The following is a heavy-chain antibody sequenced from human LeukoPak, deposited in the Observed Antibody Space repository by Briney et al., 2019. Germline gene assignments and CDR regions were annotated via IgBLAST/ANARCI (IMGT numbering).Heavy chain of an antibody. CDR3: AAHYDILTGYLYYFDY. Sequence: GGSLRLSCAASGFSFDNYGMHWVRQAPGKGLEWVAFIRYNSDTIKFADSVKGRFTISRDNSKNTLYLQMNSLRAEDTAVYYCAAHYDILTGYLYYFDYWGQGTLVTVSS. V-gene: IGHV3-30*02. CDR1: GFSFDNYG. D-gene: IGHD3-9*01. J-gene: IGHJ4*02. CDR2: IRYNSDTI.